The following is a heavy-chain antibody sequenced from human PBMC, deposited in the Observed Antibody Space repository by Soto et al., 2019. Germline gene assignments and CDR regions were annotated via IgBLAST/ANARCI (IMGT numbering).Heavy chain of an antibody. J-gene: IGHJ4*02. CDR2: ISSTTNYI. CDR1: GFTFTRYS. CDR3: ARESEDLTSNFDY. V-gene: IGHV3-21*06. Sequence: GGSLRLSCAASGFTFTRYSMNWVRQAPGKGLEWVSSISSTTNYIYYGDSMKGRFTISRDNAKNSLYLEMNSLRAEDTAVYYCARESEDLTSNFDYWGQGTLVTVST.